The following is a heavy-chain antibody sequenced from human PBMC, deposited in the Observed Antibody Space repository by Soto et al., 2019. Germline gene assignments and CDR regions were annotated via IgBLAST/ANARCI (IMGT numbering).Heavy chain of an antibody. Sequence: SETLSLTCRVSGASVSSETHFWTWIRQPPGKGLEWIGYVYRSGTTNSNPALKSRVTVSVDKSKNQFSLRLNSVTAADTAVYYCAREDMSGTYYFDYWGPGTQVTVSA. CDR3: AREDMSGTYYFDY. J-gene: IGHJ4*02. CDR2: VYRSGTT. D-gene: IGHD1-26*01. V-gene: IGHV4-61*01. CDR1: GASVSSETHF.